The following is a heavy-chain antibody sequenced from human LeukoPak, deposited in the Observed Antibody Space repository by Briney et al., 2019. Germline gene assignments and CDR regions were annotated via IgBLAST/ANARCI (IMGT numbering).Heavy chain of an antibody. Sequence: PGGSLRLSCAASGFTFSTYWMSWVRQAPGKGLEWVANIKQDGSDKYYVDSVKGRFTISRDNAKNSLFLQMNSLRAEDTAVYYCARDYADYVGYFFFDYWGQGTLVTVSS. CDR3: ARDYADYVGYFFFDY. D-gene: IGHD4-17*01. CDR2: IKQDGSDK. J-gene: IGHJ4*02. CDR1: GFTFSTYW. V-gene: IGHV3-7*01.